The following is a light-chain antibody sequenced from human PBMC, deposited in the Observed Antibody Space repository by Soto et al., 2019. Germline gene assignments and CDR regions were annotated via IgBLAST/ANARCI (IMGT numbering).Light chain of an antibody. CDR1: SGHSSYA. V-gene: IGLV4-69*01. J-gene: IGLJ2*01. CDR3: QGSDTGTVI. CDR2: LNSDGSH. Sequence: QLVLTQSPSASASLGASVKFTCTLSSGHSSYAIAWHQQQPEKGPRYLMKLNSDGSHTKGDGIPDRFSGSSAGAERYLTISSLQYEDEADCYYQGSDTGTVIFGGGTKLTVL.